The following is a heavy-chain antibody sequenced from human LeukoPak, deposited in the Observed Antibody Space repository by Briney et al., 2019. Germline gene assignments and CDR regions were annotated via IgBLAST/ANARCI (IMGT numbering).Heavy chain of an antibody. Sequence: SVKVSCKASGGTFSSYAISWVRQAPGQGLEWMGGIIPIFGTANYAQKFQGRVTITTDESTSTAYMELSSLRSEDTAVYHCARNDYGGNSALYYYYMDVWGKGTTVTVSS. CDR3: ARNDYGGNSALYYYYMDV. J-gene: IGHJ6*03. V-gene: IGHV1-69*05. CDR2: IIPIFGTA. CDR1: GGTFSSYA. D-gene: IGHD4-23*01.